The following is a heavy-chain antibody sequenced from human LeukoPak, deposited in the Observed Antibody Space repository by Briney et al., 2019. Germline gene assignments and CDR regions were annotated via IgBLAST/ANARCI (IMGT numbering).Heavy chain of an antibody. D-gene: IGHD2/OR15-2a*01. Sequence: GGSLRLSCAASGLTFSSYSVNWVRQAPGKGLEWVSSISSSSSYIYYADSVKGRFTISRDNAKNSLYLQMNSLRAEDTAVYYCARNRATVAFDIWGQGTMVTVSS. V-gene: IGHV3-21*01. J-gene: IGHJ3*02. CDR2: ISSSSSYI. CDR1: GLTFSSYS. CDR3: ARNRATVAFDI.